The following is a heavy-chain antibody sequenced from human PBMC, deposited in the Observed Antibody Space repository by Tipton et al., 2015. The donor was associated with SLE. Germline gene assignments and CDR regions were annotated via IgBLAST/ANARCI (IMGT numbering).Heavy chain of an antibody. D-gene: IGHD3-3*01. V-gene: IGHV4-34*01. Sequence: TLSLTCAVYGGSFSGYYWSWIRQPPGKGLEWIGEINYSGSTYYNPSLKSRVTISVDTSKNQFSLKLGSVTAADTAVYYCARGPFWSGSWDYWGQGTLVTVSS. CDR1: GGSFSGYY. CDR2: INYSGST. CDR3: ARGPFWSGSWDY. J-gene: IGHJ4*02.